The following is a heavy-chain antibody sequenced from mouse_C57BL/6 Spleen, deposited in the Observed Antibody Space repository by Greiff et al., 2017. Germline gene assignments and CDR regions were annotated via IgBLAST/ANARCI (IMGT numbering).Heavy chain of an antibody. D-gene: IGHD1-1*01. J-gene: IGHJ4*01. V-gene: IGHV5-4*01. CDR1: GFTFSSYA. CDR3: ARDRDYGSSYEAMDY. Sequence: EVKVVESGGGLVKPGGSLKLSCAASGFTFSSYAMSWVRQTPEKRLEWVATISDGGSYTYYPDNVKGRFTISRDNAKNNLYLQMSHLKSEDTAMYYCARDRDYGSSYEAMDYWGQGTSVTVSS. CDR2: ISDGGSYT.